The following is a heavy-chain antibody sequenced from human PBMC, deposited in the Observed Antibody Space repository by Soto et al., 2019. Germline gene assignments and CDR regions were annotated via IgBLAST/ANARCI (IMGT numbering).Heavy chain of an antibody. CDR1: GGSVSSGDYY. Sequence: QVQLQESGPGLVKPSQTLFLTCTVSGGSVSSGDYYWIWIRQPPGQALERIGYIFSPVSTYYKSQHSSLITVSVDTSHNQFSQQPTSVTDADKAVYYCCRVNSHLLELEFGEAWFDPWRQGTLLTVSS. V-gene: IGHV4-30-4*01. CDR2: IFSPVST. CDR3: CRVNSHLLELEFGEAWFDP. D-gene: IGHD3-10*01. J-gene: IGHJ5*02.